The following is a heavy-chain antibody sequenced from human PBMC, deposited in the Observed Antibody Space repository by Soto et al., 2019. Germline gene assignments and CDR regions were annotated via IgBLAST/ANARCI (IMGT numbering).Heavy chain of an antibody. J-gene: IGHJ3*02. CDR1: GFTFSSYE. CDR2: ISSSGSTI. V-gene: IGHV3-48*03. CDR3: AREYSSSWYGGDAFDI. D-gene: IGHD6-13*01. Sequence: EVQLVESGGGLVQPGGSLRLSCAASGFTFSSYEMNWVRQAPGKGLEWVSYISSSGSTIYYAVSVKGRFTISRDNAKNSLYLQMNSLRAEDTAVYYCAREYSSSWYGGDAFDIWGQGTMVTVSS.